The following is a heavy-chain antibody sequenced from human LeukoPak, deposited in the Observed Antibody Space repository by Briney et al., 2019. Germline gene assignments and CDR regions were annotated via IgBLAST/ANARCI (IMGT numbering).Heavy chain of an antibody. D-gene: IGHD1-26*01. Sequence: SETLSLTCTVSGGSISSGSISSYYWSWIRQPPGKGLEWIGYIYYSGSTNYNPSLKSRVTISVDTSKNQFSLKLSSVTAADTAVYYCATMSGTYYKFDYWGQGTLVAVSS. CDR3: ATMSGTYYKFDY. J-gene: IGHJ4*02. CDR2: IYYSGST. CDR1: GGSISSGSISSYY. V-gene: IGHV4-61*01.